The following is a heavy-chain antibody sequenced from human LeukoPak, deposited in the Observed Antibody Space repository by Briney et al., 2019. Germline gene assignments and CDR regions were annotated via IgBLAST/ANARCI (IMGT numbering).Heavy chain of an antibody. D-gene: IGHD5-18*01. Sequence: SETLSLTCTVSGGSISSYYWSWIRQPAGEGLGWSGRIYTSGSTNYNPSLKSRVTMSVDTSKNQFSLKLSSVTAADTAVYYCARAKFRGYSYGYYYYYMDVWGKGTTVTVSS. V-gene: IGHV4-4*07. CDR1: GGSISSYY. CDR3: ARAKFRGYSYGYYYYYMDV. J-gene: IGHJ6*03. CDR2: IYTSGST.